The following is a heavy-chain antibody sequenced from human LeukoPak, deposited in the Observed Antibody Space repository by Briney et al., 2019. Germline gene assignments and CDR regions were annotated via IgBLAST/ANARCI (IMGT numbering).Heavy chain of an antibody. D-gene: IGHD4-11*01. V-gene: IGHV3-30*01. CDR3: ARDGTVTTPFDY. CDR1: GFTFSSCA. Sequence: GGSLRLSCAASGFTFSSCAMHWVRQAPGKGLEGVAVISYDGSNKYYADSVKGRFTISRDNSKNTLYLQMNSLRAEDTAVYYCARDGTVTTPFDYWGQGTLVTVSS. CDR2: ISYDGSNK. J-gene: IGHJ4*02.